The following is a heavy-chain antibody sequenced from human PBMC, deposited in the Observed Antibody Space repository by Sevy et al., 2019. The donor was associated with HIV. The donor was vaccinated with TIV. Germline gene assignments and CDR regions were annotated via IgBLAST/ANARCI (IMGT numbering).Heavy chain of an antibody. J-gene: IGHJ6*02. V-gene: IGHV1-2*02. D-gene: IGHD4-17*01. CDR2: INPNSGGT. Sequence: ASVKVSCKAYGYTFTGYYMHWVRQAPGQGLEWMGWINPNSGGTNYAQKFQGRVTMTRDTSISTAYMELSRLRSDDTAVYYCARGDARYGDYVYGMDVWAKGPRSPSP. CDR3: ARGDARYGDYVYGMDV. CDR1: GYTFTGYY.